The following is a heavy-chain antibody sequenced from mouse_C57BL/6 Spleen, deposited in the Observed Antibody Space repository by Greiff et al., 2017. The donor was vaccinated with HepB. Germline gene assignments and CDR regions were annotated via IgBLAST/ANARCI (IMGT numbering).Heavy chain of an antibody. D-gene: IGHD6-2*01. J-gene: IGHJ2*01. CDR2: IDPSDSYT. CDR1: GYTFTSYW. CDR3: ARKSLSGYFDY. Sequence: VQLQQPGAELVMPGASVKLSCKASGYTFTSYWMHWVKQRPGQGLEWIGEIDPSDSYTNYNQKFKGKSTLTVDKSSSTAYMQLSSLTSEDSAVYYCARKSLSGYFDYWGQGTTLTVSS. V-gene: IGHV1-69*01.